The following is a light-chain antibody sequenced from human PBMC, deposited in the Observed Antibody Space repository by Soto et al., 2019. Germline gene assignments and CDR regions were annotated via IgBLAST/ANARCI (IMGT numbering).Light chain of an antibody. CDR1: QSISTY. CDR2: RAS. J-gene: IGKJ1*01. CDR3: QHSYGSPPWT. V-gene: IGKV1-39*01. Sequence: DIQMTQSPSSLSASVGDRVTISCRTSQSISTYLNWYQQKPGTAPRLLIYRASSVKSGVPPRFSGSGSGRDFTLTISSLRPEDIATYVCQHSYGSPPWTFGQGTKVEVK.